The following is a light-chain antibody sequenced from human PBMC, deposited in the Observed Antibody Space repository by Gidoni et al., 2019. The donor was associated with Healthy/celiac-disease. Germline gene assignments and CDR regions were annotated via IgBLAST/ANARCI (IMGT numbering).Light chain of an antibody. CDR1: SGHSSYI. Sequence: QPVRTRSSSASASLGPPFKPTFTLSSGHSSYIIAWHQQQPGKAPRYLMKLEGSGSYNKGSGVPDRFSGSSSGADCYLTISNLQSEDEADYYCETWDSSTGVFGTGTNVTVL. V-gene: IGLV4-60*03. CDR3: ETWDSSTGV. CDR2: LEGSGSY. J-gene: IGLJ1*01.